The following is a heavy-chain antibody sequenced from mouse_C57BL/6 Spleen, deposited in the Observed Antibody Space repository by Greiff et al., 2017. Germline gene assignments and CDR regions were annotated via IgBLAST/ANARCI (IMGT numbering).Heavy chain of an antibody. D-gene: IGHD1-1*01. J-gene: IGHJ3*01. Sequence: QVQLQQPGTELVKPGASVKLSCKASGYTFTSYWMHWVKQRPGQGLEWIGNITPSNGGTNSNAKFKSKATLTVDKSSSTAYMQLSSLTSEDAAVYYCAREEDGSSYIRFAYWGQGTLVTVSA. CDR1: GYTFTSYW. CDR3: AREEDGSSYIRFAY. CDR2: ITPSNGGT. V-gene: IGHV1-53*01.